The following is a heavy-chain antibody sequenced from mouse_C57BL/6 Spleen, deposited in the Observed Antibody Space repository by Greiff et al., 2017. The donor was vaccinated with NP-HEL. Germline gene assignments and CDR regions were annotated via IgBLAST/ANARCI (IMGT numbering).Heavy chain of an antibody. Sequence: EVKLVESEGGLVQPGSSMKLSCTASGFTFSDYYMAWVRQVPEKGLEWVANINYDGSSTYYLDSLKSRFIISRDNAKNILYLQMSILKSEDTATYYCARGDYDYGFDYWGQGTTLTVAS. CDR3: ARGDYDYGFDY. CDR1: GFTFSDYY. CDR2: INYDGSST. V-gene: IGHV5-16*01. D-gene: IGHD2-4*01. J-gene: IGHJ2*01.